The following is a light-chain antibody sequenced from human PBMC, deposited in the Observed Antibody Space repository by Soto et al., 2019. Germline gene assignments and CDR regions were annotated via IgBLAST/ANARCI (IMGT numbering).Light chain of an antibody. J-gene: IGKJ1*01. CDR1: QSVSNNY. V-gene: IGKV3-20*01. Sequence: EIVLKQSPGILSLSPGDRATLFCRASQSVSNNYLAWYQQKPGQAPRLLIYAASGRATAIPDRFSGSGSGTDFTLTISRLEPEDFAVYYCQQYGTSLWTFGRGTKVEIK. CDR3: QQYGTSLWT. CDR2: AAS.